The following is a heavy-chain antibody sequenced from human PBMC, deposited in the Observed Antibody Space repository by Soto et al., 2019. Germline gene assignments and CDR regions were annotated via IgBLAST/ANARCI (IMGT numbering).Heavy chain of an antibody. CDR3: ARGSSGSGMMWFDP. CDR2: IYYSGST. V-gene: IGHV4-30-4*01. Sequence: LSLTCIVSGDSVTSGSYYWSWIRQPPGKGLEWIGYIYYSGSTYYNPSLKSRVTISVDTSKNQFSLKLSSVTAADTAVYYCARGSSGSGMMWFDPWGQGTLVTVSS. CDR1: GDSVTSGSYY. J-gene: IGHJ5*02. D-gene: IGHD3-10*01.